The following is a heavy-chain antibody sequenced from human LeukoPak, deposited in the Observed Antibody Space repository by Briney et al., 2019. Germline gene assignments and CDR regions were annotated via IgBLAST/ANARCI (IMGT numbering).Heavy chain of an antibody. CDR3: ARHVLTGYYPHFHYYYMDV. CDR2: IYYSGST. CDR1: GGSISSYY. V-gene: IGHV4-59*08. Sequence: PSETLSLTCTVSGGSISSYYWSWIRQPPGKGLEWIGYIYYSGSTNYNPSLTSRVTISVDTSKNQFSLKLSSVTAADTAVYYCARHVLTGYYPHFHYYYMDVWGKGTTVTVSS. D-gene: IGHD3-9*01. J-gene: IGHJ6*03.